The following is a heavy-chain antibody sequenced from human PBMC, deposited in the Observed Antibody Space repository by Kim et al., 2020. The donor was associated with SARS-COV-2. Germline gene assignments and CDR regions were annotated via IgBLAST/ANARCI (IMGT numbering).Heavy chain of an antibody. CDR3: ARGELLLNHPNTGYHMDV. D-gene: IGHD3-10*01. V-gene: IGHV4-59*01. CDR2: IYYSGST. J-gene: IGHJ6*02. Sequence: SETLSLTCTVSGGSFSSYYWSWIRQPPGKGLEWIGYIYYSGSTNYNPSLKGRITISVNTSKNQFSLKLNSVTAADTAVYYCARGELLLNHPNTGYHMDVWGQGTTVTVSS. CDR1: GGSFSSYY.